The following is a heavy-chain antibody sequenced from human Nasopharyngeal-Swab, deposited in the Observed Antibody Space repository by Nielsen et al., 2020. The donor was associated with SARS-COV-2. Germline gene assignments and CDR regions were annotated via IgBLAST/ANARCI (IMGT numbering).Heavy chain of an antibody. V-gene: IGHV4-61*02. Sequence: SETLSLTCTVSGGSISSGSYYWSWIRQPAGKGLEWIGRIYTSGSTNYNPSLKRRVTISVDTSKNQFSLKLSSVTAADTAVYYCARASGYDYVWGSSIDYWGQGTLVTVSS. CDR1: GGSISSGSYY. CDR2: IYTSGST. D-gene: IGHD3-16*01. J-gene: IGHJ4*02. CDR3: ARASGYDYVWGSSIDY.